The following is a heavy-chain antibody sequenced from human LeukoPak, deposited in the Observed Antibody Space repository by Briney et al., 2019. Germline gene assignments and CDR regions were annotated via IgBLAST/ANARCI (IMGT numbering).Heavy chain of an antibody. Sequence: GGSLRLSCAASGFTFGNSWMTWVRQAPGKGLEWVANIKQDGSEKYYVDSVKGRFTISRDNAKNSLYLQMNSLRAEDTAVYYCARELGLHPNWFDPWGQGTLVTVSS. CDR1: GFTFGNSW. CDR2: IKQDGSEK. CDR3: ARELGLHPNWFDP. V-gene: IGHV3-7*03. J-gene: IGHJ5*02. D-gene: IGHD3-16*01.